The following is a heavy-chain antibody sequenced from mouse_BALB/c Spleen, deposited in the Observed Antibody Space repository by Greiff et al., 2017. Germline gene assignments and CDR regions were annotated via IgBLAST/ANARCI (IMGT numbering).Heavy chain of an antibody. CDR1: GFSLTSYG. Sequence: VQVVESGPDLVAPSQSLSITCTVSGFSLTSYGVHWVRQPPGKGLEWLVVIWSDGSTTYNSALKSRLSISKDNSKSQVFLKMNSLQTDDTAMYYCARHGWLRYAMDYWGQGTSVTVSS. D-gene: IGHD2-2*01. J-gene: IGHJ4*01. CDR2: IWSDGST. CDR3: ARHGWLRYAMDY. V-gene: IGHV2-6-2*01.